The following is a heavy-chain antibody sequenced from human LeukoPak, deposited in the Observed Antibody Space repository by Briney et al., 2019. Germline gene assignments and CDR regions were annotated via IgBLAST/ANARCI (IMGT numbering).Heavy chain of an antibody. J-gene: IGHJ4*02. Sequence: PGGSLRLSCAASGFTFSTCWMTWVRQAPGKGLEWVANIKQDGSERYYVDSVKGRFTISRGNAKSSLYLQMNSLRAEDTAVYYCAKSLVVVNDPPDYWGQGTLVTVSS. V-gene: IGHV3-7*01. CDR3: AKSLVVVNDPPDY. CDR1: GFTFSTCW. CDR2: IKQDGSER. D-gene: IGHD2-21*01.